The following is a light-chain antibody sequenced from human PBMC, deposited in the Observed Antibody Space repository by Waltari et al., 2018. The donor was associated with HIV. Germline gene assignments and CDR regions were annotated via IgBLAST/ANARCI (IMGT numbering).Light chain of an antibody. CDR1: QSVLYSSDNKNY. CDR2: WVS. V-gene: IGKV4-1*01. CDR3: QKYYSTRT. J-gene: IGKJ1*01. Sequence: DIVLTQSPDSLAVPLGERATITCKSSQSVLYSSDNKNYLAWFQQKPGQPPKLLFYWVSTRESGVPGRFTGSGSGTHFTLTITSMQAEDVAVDVGQKYYSTRTFGEETKVEIK.